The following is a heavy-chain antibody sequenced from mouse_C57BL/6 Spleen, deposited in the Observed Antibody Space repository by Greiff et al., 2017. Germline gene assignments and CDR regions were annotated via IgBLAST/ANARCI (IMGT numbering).Heavy chain of an antibody. CDR1: GFTFSSYG. Sequence: EVMLVESGGDLVKPGGSLKLSCAASGFTFSSYGMSWVRQTPDKRLEWVATISSGGSYTYYPDSVKGRFTISRDNAKNTLYLQMSSLKSEDTAMYYCAREGTTALDYWGQGTTLTVSS. V-gene: IGHV5-6*01. CDR3: AREGTTALDY. CDR2: ISSGGSYT. D-gene: IGHD1-2*01. J-gene: IGHJ2*01.